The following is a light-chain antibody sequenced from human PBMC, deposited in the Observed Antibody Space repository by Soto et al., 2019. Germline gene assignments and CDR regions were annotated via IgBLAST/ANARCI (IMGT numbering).Light chain of an antibody. CDR2: AAS. CDR3: QQSYSMPWT. CDR1: QSISSY. V-gene: IGKV1-39*01. J-gene: IGKJ1*01. Sequence: DIHMTQSPSSLSASVGDRVTITCRASQSISSYLNWYQQKPGKAPKLLIYAASSLQSGVPSRFSGSGSGTDLTLTISSLQPEDFATYYCQQSYSMPWTFGQGTKVDIK.